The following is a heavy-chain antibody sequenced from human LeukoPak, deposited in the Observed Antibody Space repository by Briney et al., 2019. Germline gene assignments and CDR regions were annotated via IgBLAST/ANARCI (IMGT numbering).Heavy chain of an antibody. D-gene: IGHD3-10*01. CDR1: GFTVSSNY. CDR2: IYSGGST. Sequence: PGGSLRLSCAASGFTVSSNYMSWVRQAPGKGLEWVSIIYSGGSTFYADSVKGRFTISRDNSKNTLYLQMNSLRSEDTAVYYCARDPSMIRGENTPYFDYWGQGTLVTVSS. J-gene: IGHJ4*02. V-gene: IGHV3-53*05. CDR3: ARDPSMIRGENTPYFDY.